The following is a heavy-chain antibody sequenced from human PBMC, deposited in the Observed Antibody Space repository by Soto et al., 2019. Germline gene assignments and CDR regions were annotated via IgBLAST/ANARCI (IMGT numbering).Heavy chain of an antibody. CDR3: ARDRSGYDRNYYYYYMAV. D-gene: IGHD5-12*01. CDR2: ISSSGSTI. J-gene: IGHJ6*03. V-gene: IGHV3-11*01. CDR1: GFTFSDYY. Sequence: PGGSLRLSCAASGFTFSDYYMSWIRQAPGKGLEWVSYISSSGSTIYYADSVKGRFTISRDNAKNSLYLQMNSLRAEDTAVYYCARDRSGYDRNYYYYYMAVWGKGTTVTVSS.